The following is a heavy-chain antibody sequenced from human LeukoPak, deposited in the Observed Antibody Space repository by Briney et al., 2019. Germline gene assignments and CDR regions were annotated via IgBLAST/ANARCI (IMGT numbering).Heavy chain of an antibody. Sequence: ASVKVSCKASGYTFTSYGISWVRQAPGQGLEWMGWINPNSGGTNYAQKFQGRVTMTRDTSISTAYMELSRLRSDDTAVYYCARRDDNIGYCSGGSCYPKFDPWGQGTLVTVSS. V-gene: IGHV1-2*02. CDR1: GYTFTSYG. J-gene: IGHJ5*02. CDR2: INPNSGGT. D-gene: IGHD2-15*01. CDR3: ARRDDNIGYCSGGSCYPKFDP.